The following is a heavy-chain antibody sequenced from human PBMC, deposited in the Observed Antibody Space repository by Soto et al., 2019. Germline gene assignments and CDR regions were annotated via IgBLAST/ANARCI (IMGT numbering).Heavy chain of an antibody. CDR2: IYWDDDK. D-gene: IGHD6-13*01. V-gene: IGHV2-5*02. Sequence: QITLKESGPTLVKPTQTLTLTCTFSGFSLSTSGVGVGWIRQPPGKALEWLALIYWDDDKRYRPSLKSRLTITKDTSKTHVVLTMTNMDPVDTATYYCAHFNSCYNSYYIDVWGKGATVTVSS. CDR3: AHFNSCYNSYYIDV. J-gene: IGHJ6*03. CDR1: GFSLSTSGVG.